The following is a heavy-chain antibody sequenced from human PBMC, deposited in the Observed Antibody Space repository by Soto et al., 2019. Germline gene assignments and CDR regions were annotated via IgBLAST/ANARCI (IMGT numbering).Heavy chain of an antibody. CDR3: APPPNFYQSACSPP. Sequence: QITLKESGPTLVKPTQTLTLTCTFSGFSLTTRGVGVGWIRQPPGKALECLALIYWDDDKRYSPSLQSRLSTTKDTTKNRVPLKTTNVTPGNTATYYWAPPPNFYQSACSPPGGQGPLVPVSS. CDR2: IYWDDDK. CDR1: GFSLTTRGVG. D-gene: IGHD3-3*01. J-gene: IGHJ5*02. V-gene: IGHV2-5*02.